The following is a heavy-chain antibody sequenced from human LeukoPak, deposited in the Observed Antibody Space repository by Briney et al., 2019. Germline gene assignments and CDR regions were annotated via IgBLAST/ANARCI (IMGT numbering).Heavy chain of an antibody. J-gene: IGHJ4*02. CDR2: ISWNSGSI. Sequence: PGGSLRLSCAASGFTFYDYAMHWVRQAPGKGLEWVSGISWNSGSIGYADSVKGRFTISKDNAKNSLYLQMNSLRAEDTALYYCAKDKRMGIAAAGLFDYWGQGTLVTVSS. D-gene: IGHD6-13*01. CDR1: GFTFYDYA. V-gene: IGHV3-9*01. CDR3: AKDKRMGIAAAGLFDY.